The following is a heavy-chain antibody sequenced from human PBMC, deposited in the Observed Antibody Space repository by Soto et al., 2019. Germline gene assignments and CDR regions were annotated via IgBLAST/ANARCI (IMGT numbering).Heavy chain of an antibody. D-gene: IGHD3-9*01. V-gene: IGHV4-39*01. CDR2: IYFRGNT. CDR3: ARLEGLATISYYFDF. J-gene: IGHJ4*02. CDR1: GDSINSDKYY. Sequence: SETLSLTCSVSGDSINSDKYYWGWIRQPPGKGLEWIGSIYFRGNTYYNPSLQTRVTISLDKSKSQFSLKLNSVTAADSTVYFCARLEGLATISYYFDFWGQGALVTVSS.